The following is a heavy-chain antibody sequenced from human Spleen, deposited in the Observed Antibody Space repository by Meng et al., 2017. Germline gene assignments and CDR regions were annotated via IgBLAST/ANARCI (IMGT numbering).Heavy chain of an antibody. CDR3: AREKSPGHFDY. J-gene: IGHJ4*02. CDR1: GYTFTDYF. Sequence: QVQLVQSGAEVVKPGASLRVSCRASGYTFTDYFVHWVRQAPGQGLEWLGTINPNNGGTNYAQRFQDRVTLTRDTSTSTVYMELSSLGSEDTALYYCAREKSPGHFDYLGQGILVTVSS. V-gene: IGHV1-46*01. CDR2: INPNNGGT.